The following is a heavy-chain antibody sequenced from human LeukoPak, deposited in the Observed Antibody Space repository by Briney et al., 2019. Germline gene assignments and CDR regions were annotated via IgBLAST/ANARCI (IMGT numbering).Heavy chain of an antibody. CDR3: ARREKYSSSWSYYFDY. D-gene: IGHD6-13*01. CDR2: INHSGST. V-gene: IGHV4-34*01. J-gene: IGHJ4*02. CDR1: GGSFSGYY. Sequence: SETLSLTCAVYGGSFSGYYWSWIRQPPGQGLEWIGEINHSGSTNYNPSLKSRVTISVDTSKNQFSLKLSSVTAADTAVYCCARREKYSSSWSYYFDYWGQGTLVTVSS.